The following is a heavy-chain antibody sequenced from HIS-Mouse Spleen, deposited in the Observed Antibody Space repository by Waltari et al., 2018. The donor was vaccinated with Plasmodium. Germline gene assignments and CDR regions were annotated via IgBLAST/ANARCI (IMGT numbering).Heavy chain of an antibody. CDR2: INSDGSST. V-gene: IGHV3-74*01. J-gene: IGHJ3*02. Sequence: EVQLVESGGGLVQPGGSLRLSCAASGLTFSSSWMLWVRQAPGKGRGWVSRINSDGSSTRYADPVKGRVTISRDNAKNTLYLQMNSLRAEDTAVYYCARTIAVVGTGDALDIWGQGTMVTVSS. D-gene: IGHD6-13*01. CDR1: GLTFSSSW. CDR3: ARTIAVVGTGDALDI.